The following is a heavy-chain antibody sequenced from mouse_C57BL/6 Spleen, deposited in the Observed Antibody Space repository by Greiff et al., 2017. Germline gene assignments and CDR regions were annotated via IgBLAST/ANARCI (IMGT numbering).Heavy chain of an antibody. V-gene: IGHV5-17*01. CDR1: GFPFSDYG. J-gene: IGHJ4*01. Sequence: EVMLVESGGGLVKPGGSLTLSCAASGFPFSDYGMPWVRQAPEKGLEWVAYISSGSSTIYYAAPVKGRFPISRDNAKNTLFLQMTNRRFEDTAMYYCERQYYGSSYYDLDYWGQGTSATVSS. D-gene: IGHD1-1*01. CDR3: ERQYYGSSYYDLDY. CDR2: ISSGSSTI.